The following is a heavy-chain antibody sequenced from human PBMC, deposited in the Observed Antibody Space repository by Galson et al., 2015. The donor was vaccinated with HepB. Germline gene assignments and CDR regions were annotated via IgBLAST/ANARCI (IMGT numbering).Heavy chain of an antibody. D-gene: IGHD4-17*01. CDR1: GGSISSSSYY. CDR2: IYYSGST. CDR3: ARRSTTVTTVDYMGYFDY. Sequence: SETLSLTCTVSGGSISSSSYYWGWIRQPPGKGLEWIGSIYYSGSTYYNPSLKSRVTISVDTSKNQFSLKLSSVTAADTAVYYCARRSTTVTTVDYMGYFDYWGQGTLVTVSS. V-gene: IGHV4-39*01. J-gene: IGHJ4*02.